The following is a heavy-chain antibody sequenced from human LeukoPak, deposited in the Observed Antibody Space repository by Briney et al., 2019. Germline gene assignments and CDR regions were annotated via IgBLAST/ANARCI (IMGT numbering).Heavy chain of an antibody. CDR3: ARAKGIAAA. CDR2: ISYDGSNK. J-gene: IGHJ4*02. V-gene: IGHV3-30-3*01. D-gene: IGHD6-13*01. Sequence: PGGSLRLFCAASGFTFSSYAMHWVRQAPGKGLEWVAVISYDGSNKYYADSVKGRFTISRDNSKNTLYLQMNSLRAEDTAVYYCARAKGIAAAWGQGTLVTVSS. CDR1: GFTFSSYA.